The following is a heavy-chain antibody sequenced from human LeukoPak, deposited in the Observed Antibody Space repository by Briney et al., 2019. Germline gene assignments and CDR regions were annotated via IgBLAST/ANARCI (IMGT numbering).Heavy chain of an antibody. Sequence: PGGSLRLSCAASGFTFSTYGMSWVRQAPGKGLEWVSGISGSGGRTYYADSVKGRFTTSRDNSKNTLYLQMNSLRAEDTAVYYCAKGGRGGAITMVRGVKGDYYYMDVWGKGTTVTISS. V-gene: IGHV3-23*01. CDR1: GFTFSTYG. D-gene: IGHD3-10*01. CDR3: AKGGRGGAITMVRGVKGDYYYMDV. CDR2: ISGSGGRT. J-gene: IGHJ6*03.